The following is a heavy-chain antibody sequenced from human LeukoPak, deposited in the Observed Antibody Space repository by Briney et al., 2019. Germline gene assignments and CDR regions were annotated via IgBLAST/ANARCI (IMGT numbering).Heavy chain of an antibody. CDR3: ARDNRGGSYGDC. D-gene: IGHD3-16*01. V-gene: IGHV3-7*01. Sequence: GGSLRLSCAASGFTFSSYWMKWVRQAPGKGLEWVANIKRDATERYYLDSVEGRFTISRDNAKNSLYLQMNSLRAEDTAIYYCARDNRGGSYGDCWGQGILVTVSS. CDR1: GFTFSSYW. J-gene: IGHJ4*02. CDR2: IKRDATER.